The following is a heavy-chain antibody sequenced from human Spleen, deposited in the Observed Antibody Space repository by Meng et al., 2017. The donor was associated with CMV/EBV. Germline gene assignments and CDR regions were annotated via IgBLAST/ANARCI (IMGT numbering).Heavy chain of an antibody. J-gene: IGHJ3*02. Sequence: ASVKVSCKTSGYSFTIFGISWVRQAPGQGLEWMGWISAYNDDTNYAQNFQGRVIVTTEISTSTAYMELRSLRADDTAMYYCARDGGDYWSGHSNNHDAIDIWGQGTMVTVSS. CDR2: ISAYNDDT. V-gene: IGHV1-18*01. CDR1: GYSFTIFG. CDR3: ARDGGDYWSGHSNNHDAIDI. D-gene: IGHD3-3*01.